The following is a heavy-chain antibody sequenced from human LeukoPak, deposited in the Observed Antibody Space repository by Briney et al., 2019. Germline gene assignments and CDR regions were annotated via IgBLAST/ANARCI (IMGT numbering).Heavy chain of an antibody. CDR3: AKADATIGGAFDT. CDR2: ICGTAGSK. Sequence: GGSLRLSCAASRFIFRNYAMSWVRQAPGRGLEWLSYICGTAGSKYYADSVKGRFIIFRENTRSTLYMEMNILRAEDTAVYCGAKADATIGGAFDTWGQGTMVIV. D-gene: IGHD3-16*01. CDR1: RFIFRNYA. V-gene: IGHV3-23*01. J-gene: IGHJ3*02.